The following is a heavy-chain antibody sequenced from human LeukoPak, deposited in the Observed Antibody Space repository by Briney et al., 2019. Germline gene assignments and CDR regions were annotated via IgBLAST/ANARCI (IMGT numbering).Heavy chain of an antibody. CDR2: IKQDGSEK. V-gene: IGHV3-7*01. D-gene: IGHD2-21*02. CDR1: GFTFSSYW. J-gene: IGHJ5*02. Sequence: GGSLRLSCAASGFTFSSYWMSWVRQAAGKGLEWVANIKQDGSEKYYLSSVKGRFTTSSHTAKNSLYLQMTSLRAEDTAVYSCARKMAPPPPSCGGDCYSAGGFDPWGQGTLVTVSS. CDR3: ARKMAPPPPSCGGDCYSAGGFDP.